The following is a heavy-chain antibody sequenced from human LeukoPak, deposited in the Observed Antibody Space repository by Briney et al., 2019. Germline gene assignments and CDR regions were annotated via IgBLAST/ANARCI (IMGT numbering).Heavy chain of an antibody. CDR2: IISSSSYI. Sequence: GGSLRLSCAASGFAFSSYSMNWVRQAPGKGLEWVSSIISSSSYIYYADSVKGRFTISRDNAKNSLYLQMNSLRAEDTAVYYCARDPRYNWNAPPDIGGQGTMVTVSS. CDR1: GFAFSSYS. CDR3: ARDPRYNWNAPPDI. V-gene: IGHV3-21*01. D-gene: IGHD1-1*01. J-gene: IGHJ3*02.